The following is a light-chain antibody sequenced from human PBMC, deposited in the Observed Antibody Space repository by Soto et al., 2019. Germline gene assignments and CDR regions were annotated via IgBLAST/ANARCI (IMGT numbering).Light chain of an antibody. CDR2: GAS. Sequence: EIVLTQSPGTLYLSPGERATLSCRASQSVSSSYLAWYQQKPGQAPRLLIYGASSRATGIPDRFSGSGSETDFTLTISRLEPEDFAVYYCQQYGSSSWTFGQGTKGEIK. J-gene: IGKJ1*01. V-gene: IGKV3-20*01. CDR3: QQYGSSSWT. CDR1: QSVSSSY.